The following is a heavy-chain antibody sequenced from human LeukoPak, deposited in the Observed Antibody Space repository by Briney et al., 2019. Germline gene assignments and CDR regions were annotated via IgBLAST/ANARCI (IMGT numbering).Heavy chain of an antibody. J-gene: IGHJ5*02. CDR1: GYTFTSYG. CDR2: ISAYNGNT. CDR3: ARDSLLRYFDWLSLDP. Sequence: ASVKVSCKASGYTFTSYGISWVRQAPGQGLEWMGWISAYNGNTNYAQKLQGRVTMTTDTSTSTAYMELRSLRSDDTAVYYCARDSLLRYFDWLSLDPWGQGTLVTVSS. V-gene: IGHV1-18*01. D-gene: IGHD3-9*01.